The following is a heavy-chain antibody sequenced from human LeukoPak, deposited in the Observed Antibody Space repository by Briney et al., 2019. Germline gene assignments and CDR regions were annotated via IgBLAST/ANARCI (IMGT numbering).Heavy chain of an antibody. V-gene: IGHV3-20*04. J-gene: IGHJ4*02. Sequence: GGSLRLSCAASGFTFDDYGMSWVRQAPGKGLEWVSGINWNGGSTGYADSVKGRFTISRDNAKNSLYLQMNSLRAEDTAVYYCAKSRVVDRRGYFDYWGQGTLVTVSS. CDR3: AKSRVVDRRGYFDY. CDR2: INWNGGST. CDR1: GFTFDDYG. D-gene: IGHD2-15*01.